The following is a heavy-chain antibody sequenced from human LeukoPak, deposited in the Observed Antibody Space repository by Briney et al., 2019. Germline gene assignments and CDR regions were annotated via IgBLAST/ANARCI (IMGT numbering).Heavy chain of an antibody. CDR2: IYTSGST. V-gene: IGHV4-4*09. D-gene: IGHD2-2*01. Sequence: PSETLSLTCTVSGGSISSYYWSWIRQPPGKGLECIGYIYTSGSTNYNPSLKSRVTISVDTSKNQFSLKLSSVTAADTAVYYCARHGLVRRGDIVVVPALKHEPYYYYYYMDVWGKGTTVTVSS. CDR3: ARHGLVRRGDIVVVPALKHEPYYYYYYMDV. CDR1: GGSISSYY. J-gene: IGHJ6*03.